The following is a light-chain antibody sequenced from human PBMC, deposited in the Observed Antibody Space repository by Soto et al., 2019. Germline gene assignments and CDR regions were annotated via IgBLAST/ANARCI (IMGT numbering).Light chain of an antibody. Sequence: QSALTQPPSVSGAPGQRVTISCTGSSSNIGAGYHVHWYQQLPGTVPKLLIYGDTNRPSGVPARFSASRSATSASLAITGLQAEDEADYYCQSYDSSLSGSVFGSGTKLTVL. CDR2: GDT. V-gene: IGLV1-40*01. CDR3: QSYDSSLSGSV. CDR1: SSNIGAGYH. J-gene: IGLJ1*01.